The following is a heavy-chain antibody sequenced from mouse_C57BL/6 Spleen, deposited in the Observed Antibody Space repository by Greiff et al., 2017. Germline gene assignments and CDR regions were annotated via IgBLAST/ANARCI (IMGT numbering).Heavy chain of an antibody. Sequence: VQLQQSGPELVKPGASVKISCKASGYSFTGYYMNWVKQSPEKSLEWIGEINPSTGGTTYNQKFKAKATLTVDQSSSTAYMQLKSLTSEDSAVYYCARSHQCYFDYWGQGTTLTVSS. V-gene: IGHV1-42*01. CDR3: ARSHQCYFDY. CDR2: INPSTGGT. CDR1: GYSFTGYY. J-gene: IGHJ2*01.